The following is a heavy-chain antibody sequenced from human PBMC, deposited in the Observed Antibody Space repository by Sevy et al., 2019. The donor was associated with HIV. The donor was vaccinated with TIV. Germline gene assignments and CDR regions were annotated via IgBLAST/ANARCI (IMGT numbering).Heavy chain of an antibody. CDR1: GFNFSIYG. D-gene: IGHD3-10*01. Sequence: GGSLRLSCAASGFNFSIYGMHWVRQAPGKVLEWVALIYFHGSIKYYVDSVKGRFTISRDNSKNTLYLQMNSLRVEDTAVYYCVRGRDYGNFDYWGQGTLVTVSS. CDR2: IYFHGSIK. V-gene: IGHV3-33*01. CDR3: VRGRDYGNFDY. J-gene: IGHJ4*02.